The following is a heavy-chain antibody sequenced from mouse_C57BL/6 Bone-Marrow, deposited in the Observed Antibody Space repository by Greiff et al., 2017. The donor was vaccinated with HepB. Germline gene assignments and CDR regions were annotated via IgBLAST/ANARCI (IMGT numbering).Heavy chain of an antibody. J-gene: IGHJ4*01. CDR3: ARVPIYYYGSSNDYYAMDY. CDR2: ISDGGSYT. D-gene: IGHD1-1*01. V-gene: IGHV5-4*03. Sequence: EVKLVESGGGLVKPGGSLKLSCAASGFTFSSYAMSWVRQTPEKRLEWVATISDGGSYTYYPDNVKGRFTISRDNAKDNQYLQMSNLKSEDTAMYYCARVPIYYYGSSNDYYAMDYWGQGTSVTVSS. CDR1: GFTFSSYA.